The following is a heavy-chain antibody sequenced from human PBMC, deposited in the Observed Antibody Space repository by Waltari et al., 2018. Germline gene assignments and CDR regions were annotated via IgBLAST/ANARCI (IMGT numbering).Heavy chain of an antibody. CDR3: ARGMIFYGGNSDGLDY. CDR1: GVSLSPDY. Sequence: QVQLQESGPGLVKPSETLSLTCSVTGVSLSPDYWSWIRQPTKRGLEWIGYISYSGTTNYNPSLKSRVTISVDTSKNQFSLKLTSVTAADTAMYYCARGMIFYGGNSDGLDYWGQGALVAVSS. J-gene: IGHJ4*02. V-gene: IGHV4-59*01. CDR2: ISYSGTT. D-gene: IGHD4-17*01.